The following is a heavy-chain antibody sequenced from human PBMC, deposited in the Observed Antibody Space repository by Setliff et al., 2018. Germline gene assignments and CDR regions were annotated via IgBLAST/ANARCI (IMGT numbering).Heavy chain of an antibody. D-gene: IGHD2-2*01. V-gene: IGHV1-46*01. CDR1: GYTFTSYY. Sequence: ASVNVSCKASGYTFTSYYMHWVRQAPGQGLAWMGIINPSGGSTSYAQKFQGRVTMTRDTSTSTVYMELSSLRSEDTAVYYCARVFCSSTSCSFYYYYYYMDVWGKGTTVTVSS. J-gene: IGHJ6*03. CDR3: ARVFCSSTSCSFYYYYYYMDV. CDR2: INPSGGST.